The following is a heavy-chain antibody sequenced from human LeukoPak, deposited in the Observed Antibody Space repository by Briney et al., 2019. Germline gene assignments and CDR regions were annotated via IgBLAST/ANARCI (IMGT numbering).Heavy chain of an antibody. CDR3: AKHVGYCSSASCYFDY. D-gene: IGHD2-2*01. CDR2: IGGGDGST. J-gene: IGHJ4*02. CDR1: GFTFTSFA. V-gene: IGHV3-23*01. Sequence: GGSLRLSCAASGFTFTSFAMSWVRQTPGKGLGWVSAIGGGDGSTYYADSVKGRFTISRDNSKNTLFLQMNSLRAEDTAVYYCAKHVGYCSSASCYFDYWGQGTLVTVAS.